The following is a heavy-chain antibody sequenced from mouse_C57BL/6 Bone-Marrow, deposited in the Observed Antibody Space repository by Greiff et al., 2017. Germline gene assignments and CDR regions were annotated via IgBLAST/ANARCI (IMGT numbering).Heavy chain of an antibody. J-gene: IGHJ4*01. CDR1: GYSITSGYY. Sequence: EVKLVESGPGLVKPSQSLSLTCSVTGYSITSGYYWNWIRQFPGNKLEWMGYISYDGSNNYNPSLKHRISITRDTSKNQFFLKLNSVTTEDTATYCCARGGSLYYYAMDYWGQGTSVTVSS. V-gene: IGHV3-6*01. CDR3: ARGGSLYYYAMDY. CDR2: ISYDGSN. D-gene: IGHD1-1*02.